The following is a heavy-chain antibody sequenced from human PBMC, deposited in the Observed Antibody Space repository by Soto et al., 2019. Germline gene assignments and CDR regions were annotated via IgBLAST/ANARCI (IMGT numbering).Heavy chain of an antibody. D-gene: IGHD1-26*01. J-gene: IGHJ5*02. Sequence: SETLSLTCTVSGGSISSSSYCWGWIRQPPGKGLEWIGSIYYSGSTYYNPSLKSRVTISVDTSKNQFSLKLSSVTAADTAVYYCARVGSRRLQRPDWFDPWGQGTLVTVSS. CDR1: GGSISSSSYC. V-gene: IGHV4-39*01. CDR2: IYYSGST. CDR3: ARVGSRRLQRPDWFDP.